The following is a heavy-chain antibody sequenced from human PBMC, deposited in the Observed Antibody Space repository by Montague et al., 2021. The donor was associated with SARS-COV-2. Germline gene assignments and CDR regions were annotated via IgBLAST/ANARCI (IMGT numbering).Heavy chain of an antibody. J-gene: IGHJ4*02. CDR2: ISNDGSRT. D-gene: IGHD2-21*02. CDR1: GFTFSSYL. V-gene: IGHV3-30*04. CDR3: ASEKSVTSEAFDS. Sequence: SLRLSCAASGFTFSSYLMHWVRQAPGEGLEWVSHISNDGSRTCYADSVKGRFTISRDNSENTLFLQMTSLRADDTAVYFCASEKSVTSEAFDSWGQGTLVTVSS.